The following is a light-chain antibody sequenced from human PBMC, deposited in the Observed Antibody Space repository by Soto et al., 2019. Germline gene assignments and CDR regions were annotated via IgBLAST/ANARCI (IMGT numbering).Light chain of an antibody. J-gene: IGKJ4*01. Sequence: DIQMTQSPSTLSASVGDRVIITCRASQTISSWLAWYQQKPGKAPKLLIYKASSLESGVPSRFSGSGSGTEFTLTISSLQPDDFATYYCQHYNNYLLTFGGGTKVVIK. CDR2: KAS. CDR1: QTISSW. V-gene: IGKV1-5*03. CDR3: QHYNNYLLT.